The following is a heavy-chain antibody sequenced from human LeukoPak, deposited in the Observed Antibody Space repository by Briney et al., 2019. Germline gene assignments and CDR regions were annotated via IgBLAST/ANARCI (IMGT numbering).Heavy chain of an antibody. CDR1: GFIFSSYV. V-gene: IGHV3-33*08. Sequence: GGSLRLSCAASGFIFSSYVIRWVREAPGKGLEWVAVIWYDGSNKYYADSVKGRFTISRDNSKNTLYLQMNSLRAEDTAVYYCARGAHYGDYNNWFDPWGQGTLVTVSS. CDR2: IWYDGSNK. J-gene: IGHJ5*02. CDR3: ARGAHYGDYNNWFDP. D-gene: IGHD4-17*01.